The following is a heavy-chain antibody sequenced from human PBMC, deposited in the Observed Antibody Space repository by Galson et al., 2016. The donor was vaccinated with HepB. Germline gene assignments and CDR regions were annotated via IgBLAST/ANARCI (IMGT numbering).Heavy chain of an antibody. CDR2: ISWNSDSI. Sequence: SLRLSCAASGFTFGHYAMHWVRQAPGKGLEWVSGISWNSDSIGYADSVKGRFTISRDNAKNSLYLQMNSPRAEDTALYYCAKSDCSSTSCFPDYWGQGTLVTVSS. J-gene: IGHJ4*02. CDR1: GFTFGHYA. V-gene: IGHV3-9*01. CDR3: AKSDCSSTSCFPDY. D-gene: IGHD2-2*01.